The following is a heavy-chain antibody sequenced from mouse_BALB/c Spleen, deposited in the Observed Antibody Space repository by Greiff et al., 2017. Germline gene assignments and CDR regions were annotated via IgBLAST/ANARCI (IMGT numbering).Heavy chain of an antibody. CDR1: GFAFSSYD. CDR3: AGQGAWFAY. V-gene: IGHV5-12-1*01. Sequence: EVNVVESGGGLVKPGGSLKLSCAASGFAFSSYDMSWVRQTPEQRLEWVANISSGGGSTYYPDTVKGRFTISRDNAKNTLYLQMSSLMYEDTAMYYCAGQGAWFAYWGQGTLVTVSA. CDR2: ISSGGGST. J-gene: IGHJ3*01.